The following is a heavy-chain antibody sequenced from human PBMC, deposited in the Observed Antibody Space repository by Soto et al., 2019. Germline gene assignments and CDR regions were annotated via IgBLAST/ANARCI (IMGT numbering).Heavy chain of an antibody. J-gene: IGHJ4*02. D-gene: IGHD4-17*01. Sequence: QVQLVQSGAEVKKPGASVKVSCKASGYTFTSYGISWVRQAPGQGLECMGWISAYNGNTNYAQKFQGRVTMTTDTSKSTAYMELRIVRSDDKAVYYCARGTTVETGSYWGQGAMVTVSS. CDR2: ISAYNGNT. CDR1: GYTFTSYG. V-gene: IGHV1-18*01. CDR3: ARGTTVETGSY.